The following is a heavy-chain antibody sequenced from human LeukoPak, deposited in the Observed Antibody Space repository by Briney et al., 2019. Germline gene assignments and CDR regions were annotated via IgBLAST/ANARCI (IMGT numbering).Heavy chain of an antibody. J-gene: IGHJ4*02. D-gene: IGHD6-13*01. V-gene: IGHV3-9*01. CDR2: ISWNSGSI. CDR1: GFTFDDYA. CDR3: ARGIAAAGTGY. Sequence: PGGSLRLSCAASGFTFDDYAMHWVRQAPGKGLEWVSGISWNSGSIGYADSVKGRFTISRDNAKNSLYLQMNSLRAEDTAVYYCARGIAAAGTGYWGQGTLVTVSS.